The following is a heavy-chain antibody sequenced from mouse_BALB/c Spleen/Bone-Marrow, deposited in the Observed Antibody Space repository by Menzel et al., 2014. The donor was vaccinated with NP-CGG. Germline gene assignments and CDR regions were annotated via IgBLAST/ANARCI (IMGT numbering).Heavy chain of an antibody. V-gene: IGHV4-1*02. CDR1: GFDFSGYW. Sequence: EVKVEESGGGLVQPGGSLKLSCAASGFDFSGYWMSWVRQAPGKGLEWIGEINPGSSTINYTPSLKDKFIISRDNAKNTLYLQMSKVRSEDTALYYCARLYYYGYFAYWGQGTLVTVSA. J-gene: IGHJ3*01. D-gene: IGHD1-1*01. CDR2: INPGSSTI. CDR3: ARLYYYGYFAY.